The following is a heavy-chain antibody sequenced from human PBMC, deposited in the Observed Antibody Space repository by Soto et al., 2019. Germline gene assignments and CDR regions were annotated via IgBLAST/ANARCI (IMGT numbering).Heavy chain of an antibody. CDR1: GFTFGDYT. Sequence: EVQLLESGGGLVKPGRTLRLSCTASGFTFGDYTMAWFRQAPGGGLEWVSFIRSKAYGGTTEYAASVKGRFTISRDDSKSIAYLQMNRLQSEDTAVYYCARDVASYDCGDFYGMDVWGQGTTVTVSS. CDR3: ARDVASYDCGDFYGMDV. J-gene: IGHJ6*02. D-gene: IGHD4-17*01. CDR2: IRSKAYGGTT. V-gene: IGHV3-49*05.